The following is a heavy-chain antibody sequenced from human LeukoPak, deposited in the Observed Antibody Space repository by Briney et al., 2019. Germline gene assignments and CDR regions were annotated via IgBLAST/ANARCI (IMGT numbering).Heavy chain of an antibody. Sequence: PGGSLRLSCATSGFTFSTYGMEWVRQAPGKGLEWVAIIFSDRIRKYYADSVKGRFTISRDISRSTLYLEMNSLSAEDTAVYYCARASGPIKKNRFDQWGQGTLVTVSS. CDR1: GFTFSTYG. CDR3: ARASGPIKKNRFDQ. V-gene: IGHV3-30*12. D-gene: IGHD1-26*01. J-gene: IGHJ4*02. CDR2: IFSDRIRK.